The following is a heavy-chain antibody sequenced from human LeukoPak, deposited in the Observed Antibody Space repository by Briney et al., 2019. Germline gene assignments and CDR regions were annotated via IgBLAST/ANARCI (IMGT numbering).Heavy chain of an antibody. CDR1: GFTLSNHW. J-gene: IGHJ4*02. D-gene: IGHD1-26*01. CDR3: ARDPFEL. Sequence: GGSLRLSCEAPGFTLSNHWMTWVRQAPGKGLEWVATIKQGGSDKFYVDSVKGRFTISGDNARNSLYLQMNSLRAEDTAVYYCARDPFELWGQGTLVTVSS. CDR2: IKQGGSDK. V-gene: IGHV3-7*01.